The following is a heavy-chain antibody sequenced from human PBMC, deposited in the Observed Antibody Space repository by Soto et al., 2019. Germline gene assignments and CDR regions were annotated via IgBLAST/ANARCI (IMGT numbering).Heavy chain of an antibody. CDR3: ARDLPPVDY. CDR1: GYNFSSYH. V-gene: IGHV1-18*01. Sequence: QIQLVQSGAEVKKPGASVKVSCKASGYNFSSYHITWVRQAPGKGLEWMGWISAYNGNTNYAQNLQGRVTMTTDPSTSTAYMELRSLRSDDTAVYYCARDLPPVDYWGQGTLVTVSS. CDR2: ISAYNGNT. J-gene: IGHJ4*02.